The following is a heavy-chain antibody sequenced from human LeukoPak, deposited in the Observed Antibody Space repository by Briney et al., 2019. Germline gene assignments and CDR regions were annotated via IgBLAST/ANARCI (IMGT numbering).Heavy chain of an antibody. J-gene: IGHJ4*02. D-gene: IGHD6-19*01. V-gene: IGHV3-21*01. CDR3: ARGSGVEENDY. Sequence: GGLRLSCAASGFTFSSYSMNWARQAPGKGLEWVSSISSSSSYIYYADSVKGLFTISRDNAKNSLYLQMNSLRAEDTAVYYCARGSGVEENDYWGQGTLVTVSS. CDR2: ISSSSSYI. CDR1: GFTFSSYS.